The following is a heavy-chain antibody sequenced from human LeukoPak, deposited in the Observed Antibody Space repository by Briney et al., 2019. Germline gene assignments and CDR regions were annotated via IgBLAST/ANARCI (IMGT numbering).Heavy chain of an antibody. CDR3: ARREQLWLPCDF. Sequence: NTGESLKIPCKGSGYRFTSYWIGWVRQMPAKGLEWMGIIYPGESDTRYSPSFQGQVTISADKSISTAYLQWSSLKASDTAMYYCARREQLWLPCDFWGQGTLVTVSS. V-gene: IGHV5-51*01. J-gene: IGHJ4*02. CDR1: GYRFTSYW. D-gene: IGHD5-18*01. CDR2: IYPGESDT.